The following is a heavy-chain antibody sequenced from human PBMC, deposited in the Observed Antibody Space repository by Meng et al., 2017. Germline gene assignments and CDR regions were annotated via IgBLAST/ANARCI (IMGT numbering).Heavy chain of an antibody. D-gene: IGHD5-18*01. J-gene: IGHJ4*02. Sequence: GGSLRLSCAASGFTVSSNYMSWVRQAPGKGLEWVSVIYSGGSTYYADSVKGRFTISRDNSKNTLYLQMNSLRAEDTAVYYCAKDVSAMVTGIFDYWGQGTLVTVSS. V-gene: IGHV3-53*01. CDR3: AKDVSAMVTGIFDY. CDR1: GFTVSSNY. CDR2: IYSGGST.